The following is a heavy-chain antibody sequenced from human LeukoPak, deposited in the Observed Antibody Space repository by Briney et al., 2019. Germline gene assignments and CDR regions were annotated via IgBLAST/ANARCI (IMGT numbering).Heavy chain of an antibody. CDR2: ISGSGGST. D-gene: IGHD4-23*01. V-gene: IGHV3-23*01. CDR3: AKDLSTVVTFFDY. Sequence: HPGGSLRLSCAASGFTFSSYAMSWVRQAPGKGLEWVSAISGSGGSTYYADSVKGRLTISRDNSKNTLYLQMNSLRAEDTAVYSCAKDLSTVVTFFDYWGQGTLVTVSS. CDR1: GFTFSSYA. J-gene: IGHJ4*02.